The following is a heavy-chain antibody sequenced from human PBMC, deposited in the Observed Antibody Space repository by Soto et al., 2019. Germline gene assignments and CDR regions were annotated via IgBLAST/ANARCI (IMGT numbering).Heavy chain of an antibody. CDR1: GRTFGNYA. CDR2: IIPIFKAA. Sequence: SVKVSCTASGRTFGNYAISWVRQAPGQGLEWMGKIIPIFKAANYAQKFQGRITITADRSPRTDIAYMELSSLRSEDTALYCCARVSIPGVYGEDVWGQGTTVTVSS. J-gene: IGHJ6*02. V-gene: IGHV1-69*06. D-gene: IGHD2-2*01. CDR3: ARVSIPGVYGEDV.